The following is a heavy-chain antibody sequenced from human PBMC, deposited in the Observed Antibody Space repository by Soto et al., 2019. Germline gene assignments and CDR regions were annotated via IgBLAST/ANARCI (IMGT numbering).Heavy chain of an antibody. D-gene: IGHD2-2*01. V-gene: IGHV1-18*01. CDR2: ITPYNGNT. Sequence: SSVKVSCKASIYIFITYCIIWVRQAPGQGLEWVGWITPYNGNTNYGQNFQGRVTMTADTSTSTAYMELGSLTTDDTAVYYGARDTSFYFDYWGQGTRVTVSS. CDR3: ARDTSFYFDY. CDR1: IYIFITYC. J-gene: IGHJ4*02.